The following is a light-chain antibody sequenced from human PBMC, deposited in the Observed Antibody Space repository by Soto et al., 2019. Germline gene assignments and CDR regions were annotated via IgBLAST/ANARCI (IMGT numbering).Light chain of an antibody. CDR1: QGIGDT. CDR2: DTS. J-gene: IGKJ4*02. V-gene: IGKV3-15*01. Sequence: VMRQSPATLSVSAGEGATLSCRASQGIGDTLAWYQHKPGQPPRLRSYDTSTRATGVPTRFSGSRSGAEFTLTINSLQSEDFAVYYCQPYKNWPLTFGGGTKVDIK. CDR3: QPYKNWPLT.